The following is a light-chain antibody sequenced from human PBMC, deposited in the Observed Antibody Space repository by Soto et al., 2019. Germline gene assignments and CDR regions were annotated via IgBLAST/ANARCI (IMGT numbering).Light chain of an antibody. V-gene: IGLV2-23*02. CDR1: SSDVGSYNL. Sequence: QSVLTQPASVSGSLGQSITISCTGTSSDVGSYNLVSWYQQHPGKAPKLMIYEVSKRPSGVSNRFSGSKSGNTASLTISGLQAEDEADYYCCSYAGCSTWVFGGGTKLTVL. CDR3: CSYAGCSTWV. J-gene: IGLJ3*02. CDR2: EVS.